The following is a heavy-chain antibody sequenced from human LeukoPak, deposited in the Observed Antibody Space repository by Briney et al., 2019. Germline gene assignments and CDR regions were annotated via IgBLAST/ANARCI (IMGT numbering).Heavy chain of an antibody. CDR1: GGSISSGGYY. Sequence: SETLSLTCTVSGGSISSGGYYWSWIRQHPGKGLEWIGYIYYSGSTYYNPSLKSRVTISVDTSKNQFSLKLSSVTAADTAVYYCASDPLVLGPFGGAGIGWWYMDVWGKGTTVTVSS. J-gene: IGHJ6*03. V-gene: IGHV4-31*03. CDR3: ASDPLVLGPFGGAGIGWWYMDV. D-gene: IGHD6-19*01. CDR2: IYYSGST.